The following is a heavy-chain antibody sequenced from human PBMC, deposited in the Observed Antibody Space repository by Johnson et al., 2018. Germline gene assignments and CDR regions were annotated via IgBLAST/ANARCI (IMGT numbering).Heavy chain of an antibody. Sequence: QVQLVQSGGGGVQPGKSLRLSCAASGYSFSYYSMSWVRQAPGGGLAWVSWIIYDGSAKKYADSVRGRFTITRDNAKNMVFLQMYNLRHEDTAVYYCLKATYGTLEPFFDHWGQGTPVIVSS. CDR1: GYSFSYYS. V-gene: IGHV3-30*18. CDR2: IIYDGSAK. J-gene: IGHJ4*02. CDR3: LKATYGTLEPFFDH. D-gene: IGHD3-3*01.